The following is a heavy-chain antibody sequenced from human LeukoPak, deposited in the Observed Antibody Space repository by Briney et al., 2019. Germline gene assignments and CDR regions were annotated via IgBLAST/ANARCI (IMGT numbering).Heavy chain of an antibody. J-gene: IGHJ4*02. V-gene: IGHV4-30-4*01. Sequence: PSQTLSLTCIVSGVSISSGDYYWGWIRQPPGKGLEWLGNIFSSGATYYNPSLKSRVTISVDTSKNQFSLRLSSVTAADTAMYYCARLYCSRTSCLFDSWGQGALVTVSS. CDR3: ARLYCSRTSCLFDS. D-gene: IGHD2-2*01. CDR2: IFSSGAT. CDR1: GVSISSGDYY.